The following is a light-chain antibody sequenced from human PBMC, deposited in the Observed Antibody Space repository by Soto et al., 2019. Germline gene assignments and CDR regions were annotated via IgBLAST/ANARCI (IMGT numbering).Light chain of an antibody. Sequence: QSALTQTASVSGSPGQSITISCTGISSDVGDYYYVSWYQHHPGKAPKLIIYGVSNRPSGVSNRFSGSKSGNTASLTISGLQTDDEADYYCSSYTSSANFVFGTGTKLTVL. CDR1: SSDVGDYYY. CDR3: SSYTSSANFV. CDR2: GVS. V-gene: IGLV2-14*01. J-gene: IGLJ1*01.